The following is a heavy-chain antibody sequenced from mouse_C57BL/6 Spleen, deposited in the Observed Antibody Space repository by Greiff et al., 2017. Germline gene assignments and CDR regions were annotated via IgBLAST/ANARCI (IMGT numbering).Heavy chain of an antibody. V-gene: IGHV1-76*01. CDR2: IYPGSGNT. Sequence: QVQLKESGAELVRPGASVKLSCKASGYTFTDYYINWVKQRPGQGLEWIARIYPGSGNTYYNEKFKGKATLTAEKSSSTAYMQLSSLTSEDSAVYFCAREGYYDYHRGFDYWGQGTTLTVSS. D-gene: IGHD2-4*01. CDR3: AREGYYDYHRGFDY. J-gene: IGHJ2*01. CDR1: GYTFTDYY.